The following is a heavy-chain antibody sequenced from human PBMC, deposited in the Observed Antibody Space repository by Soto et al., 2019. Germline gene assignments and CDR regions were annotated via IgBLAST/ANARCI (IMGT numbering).Heavy chain of an antibody. CDR3: AKSLTASNFRLDV. CDR2: ITGGGGAK. V-gene: IGHV3-23*01. D-gene: IGHD7-27*01. J-gene: IGHJ6*02. CDR1: GFTFNSYF. Sequence: PGGSLRLSCTASGFTFNSYFMSWVRQAPGEGLEWISAITGGGGAKYYSASVKGRFTISRDNSNHTLYLQMNSLRAVDTAVYYCAKSLTASNFRLDVWGHGTRVTVSS.